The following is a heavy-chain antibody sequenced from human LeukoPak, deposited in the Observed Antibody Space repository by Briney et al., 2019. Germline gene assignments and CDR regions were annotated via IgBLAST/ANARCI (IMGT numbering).Heavy chain of an antibody. J-gene: IGHJ3*02. CDR1: GGSISSYY. V-gene: IGHV4-59*01. CDR3: AREGSVGYAFDI. Sequence: SETLSLTCTVSGGSISSYYWSWIRQPPGKELEWIGYIYYSGSTNYNPSLKSRVTISVDTSKNQFSLKLSSVTAADTAVYYCAREGSVGYAFDIWGQGTMVTVSS. CDR2: IYYSGST. D-gene: IGHD1-26*01.